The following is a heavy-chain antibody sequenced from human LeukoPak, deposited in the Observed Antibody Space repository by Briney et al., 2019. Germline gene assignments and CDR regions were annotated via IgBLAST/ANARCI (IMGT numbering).Heavy chain of an antibody. D-gene: IGHD3-10*01. J-gene: IGHJ3*01. Sequence: TGGSLRLSCEASGFSLSNHWMHWVRQAPGKGLVWVAHIDPDGSVANYGDSVKGRFTISRDNAKNTLYLQMDSLRAEDTAVYYCARELGRAGSAFDVWGQGTMVTVSS. V-gene: IGHV3-74*01. CDR2: IDPDGSVA. CDR1: GFSLSNHW. CDR3: ARELGRAGSAFDV.